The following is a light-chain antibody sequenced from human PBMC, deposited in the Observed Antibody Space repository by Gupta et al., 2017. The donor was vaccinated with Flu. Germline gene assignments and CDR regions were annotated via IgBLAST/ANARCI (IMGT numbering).Light chain of an antibody. Sequence: RVTISCSGSRSDIGSNFVYWYQQFPGTAPKLLISRNSQRPSGVPARFSGSKSGTSASLAISGLRPEDEANYYCAAWDDSLRGWVFGGGTELTVL. CDR3: AAWDDSLRGWV. V-gene: IGLV1-47*01. J-gene: IGLJ3*02. CDR2: RNS. CDR1: RSDIGSNF.